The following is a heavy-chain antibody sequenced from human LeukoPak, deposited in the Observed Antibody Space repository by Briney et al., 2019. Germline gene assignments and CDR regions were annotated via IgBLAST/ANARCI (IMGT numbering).Heavy chain of an antibody. J-gene: IGHJ4*02. D-gene: IGHD3-3*01. CDR1: GFTFSSYS. V-gene: IGHV3-48*01. CDR3: ARGSEWLLHDFDY. CDR2: ISSSSSTI. Sequence: GGSLRLSCAASGFTFSSYSMNWVRQAPGKGLEWVSYISSSSSTIYYADSVKGRFTISRDNAKNSLYLQMSSLRAEDTAVYYCARGSEWLLHDFDYWGQGTLVTVSS.